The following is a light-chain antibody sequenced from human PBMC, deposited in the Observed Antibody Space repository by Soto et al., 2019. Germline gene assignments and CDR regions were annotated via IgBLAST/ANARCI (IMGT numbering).Light chain of an antibody. CDR2: GAS. V-gene: IGKV3-15*01. Sequence: EIGMTQSPATLSVSPGERATLSCRASQSVSNNLAWYQQKPGQAPRLLIYGASTRATGIPARFSGSGSGTEFTLTISSLQSEDFAVYYCQQSNDWWTFGQGTKVEIK. J-gene: IGKJ1*01. CDR3: QQSNDWWT. CDR1: QSVSNN.